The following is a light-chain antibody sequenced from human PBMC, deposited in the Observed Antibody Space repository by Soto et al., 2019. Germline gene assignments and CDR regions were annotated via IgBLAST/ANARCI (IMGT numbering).Light chain of an antibody. CDR3: QQYNSYSPT. V-gene: IGKV1-5*01. Sequence: DIPMTQSPSTLSASIGDRVTITCRASQSISIFLAWYQLKPGKAPKLLIFDASRLQGGVPPRFSGSGSETEFTLTISSLQPDDFATYYCQQYNSYSPTFGQGSKVEI. CDR2: DAS. CDR1: QSISIF. J-gene: IGKJ1*01.